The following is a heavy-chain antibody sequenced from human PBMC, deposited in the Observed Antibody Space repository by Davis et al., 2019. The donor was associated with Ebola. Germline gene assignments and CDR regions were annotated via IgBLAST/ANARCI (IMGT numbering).Heavy chain of an antibody. CDR2: INPNSGGT. CDR3: ARESEAGSSCDY. V-gene: IGHV1-2*02. CDR1: GYTFTGYY. D-gene: IGHD6-13*01. J-gene: IGHJ4*02. Sequence: ASVKVSCKASGYTFTGYYMHWVRQAPGQGLEWMGWINPNSGGTNYAQKFQGRVTMTRDTSISTAYMELSRLRSDDTAVYYCARESEAGSSCDYWGQGTLVTVSS.